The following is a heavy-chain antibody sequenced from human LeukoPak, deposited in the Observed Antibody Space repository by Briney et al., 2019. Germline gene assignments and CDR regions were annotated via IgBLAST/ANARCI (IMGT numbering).Heavy chain of an antibody. D-gene: IGHD3-10*01. CDR3: EREWFGESN. J-gene: IGHJ4*02. CDR1: GFTFSSSN. Sequence: GGSLRLSCAPSGFTFSSSNMPWVRQSPGRGLEWVALISYDGTKTYYGESVKGRFTVSRDNSKNMLFLQMNSLSAEDTAIYYCEREWFGESNWGQGARVTVSS. CDR2: ISYDGTKT. V-gene: IGHV3-30*04.